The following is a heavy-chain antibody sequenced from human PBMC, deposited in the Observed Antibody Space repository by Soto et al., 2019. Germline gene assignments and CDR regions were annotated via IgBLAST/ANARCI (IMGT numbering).Heavy chain of an antibody. CDR2: ISWNSGSI. CDR1: GFTFDDYA. J-gene: IGHJ6*03. Sequence: GGSLRLSCAASGFTFDDYAMHWVRQAPGKGLEWVSGISWNSGSIGYADSVKGRFTISRDNAKNSLYLQMNSLRAEDTALYYCAKAQGYGDGYYYYMDVWGKGTTVTVS. D-gene: IGHD4-17*01. V-gene: IGHV3-9*01. CDR3: AKAQGYGDGYYYYMDV.